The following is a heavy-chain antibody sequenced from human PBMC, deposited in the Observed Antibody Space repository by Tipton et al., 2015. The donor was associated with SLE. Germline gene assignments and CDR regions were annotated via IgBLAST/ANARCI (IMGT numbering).Heavy chain of an antibody. CDR1: GFTFSIYG. Sequence: SLRLSCAASGFTFSIYGMNWVRQAPGKGLEWVSGISGSDDRKYYADSVKGRFTISRDNSKNTLYLQMNSLRAEDTAVYYCAKDDERSKGAHGAFDIWGQGTMVTVSS. CDR3: AKDDERSKGAHGAFDI. V-gene: IGHV3-23*01. J-gene: IGHJ3*02. D-gene: IGHD5-24*01. CDR2: ISGSDDRK.